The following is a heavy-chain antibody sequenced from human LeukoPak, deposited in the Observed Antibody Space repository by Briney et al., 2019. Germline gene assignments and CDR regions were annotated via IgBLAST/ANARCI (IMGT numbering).Heavy chain of an antibody. J-gene: IGHJ4*02. CDR2: IYYSGST. D-gene: IGHD3-10*01. V-gene: IGHV4-59*08. CDR3: ARLVRFGELFLDY. CDR1: GGPISSYY. Sequence: PSETLSLTCTVSGGPISSYYWSWIRQPPGKGLEWIGYIYYSGSTNYNPSLKSRVTISVDTSKNQFSLKLSSVTAADTAVYYCARLVRFGELFLDYWGQGTLVTVSS.